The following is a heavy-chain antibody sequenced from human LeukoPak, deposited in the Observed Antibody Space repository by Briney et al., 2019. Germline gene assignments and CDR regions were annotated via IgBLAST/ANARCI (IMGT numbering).Heavy chain of an antibody. Sequence: PSETLSLTCAVYGGSFSRYLWSWIRQPPGKGLEWIGEINHSGSTNYNPSLKSRVTMSVDTSKNQFSLKLNSVTAADTAVYYCAREVILGYYYMDVWGKGTTVIVSS. CDR3: AREVILGYYYMDV. V-gene: IGHV4-34*01. D-gene: IGHD3-10*01. J-gene: IGHJ6*03. CDR2: INHSGST. CDR1: GGSFSRYL.